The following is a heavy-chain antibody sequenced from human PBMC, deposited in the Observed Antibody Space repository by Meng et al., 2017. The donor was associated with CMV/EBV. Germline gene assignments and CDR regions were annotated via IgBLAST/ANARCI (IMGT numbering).Heavy chain of an antibody. CDR1: GGSISSSNW. J-gene: IGHJ6*02. D-gene: IGHD6-6*01. CDR3: ARWPGIAARPLDV. V-gene: IGHV4-4*02. CDR2: IYHSGST. Sequence: SCAVSGGSISSSNWWSWVRQPPGKGLEWIGEIYHSGSTNYNPSLKSRVTISVDKSKNQFSLKLSSVTAADTAVYYCARWPGIAARPLDVWGQGTTVTVSS.